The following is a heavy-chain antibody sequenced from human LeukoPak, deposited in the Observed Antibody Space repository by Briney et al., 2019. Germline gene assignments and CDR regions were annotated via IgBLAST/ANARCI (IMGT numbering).Heavy chain of an antibody. D-gene: IGHD5-12*01. CDR3: AKSPGLSGYDPIDY. Sequence: GGSLRLSCAASGLTFDDYAMHWVRQAPGKGLEWVSLISGDGGGTYYADSVKGRFTISRDNSKNSLYLQMNSLRTEDTALYYCAKSPGLSGYDPIDYWGQGTLVTVSS. J-gene: IGHJ4*02. CDR2: ISGDGGGT. V-gene: IGHV3-43*02. CDR1: GLTFDDYA.